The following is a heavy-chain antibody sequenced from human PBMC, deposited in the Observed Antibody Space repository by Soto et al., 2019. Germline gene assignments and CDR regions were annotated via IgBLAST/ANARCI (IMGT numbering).Heavy chain of an antibody. CDR2: IIPIFGTA. V-gene: IGHV1-69*13. CDR3: ARGRRQEAGTDY. Sequence: SVKVSCKASGGTFSSYAISWVRQAPGQGLEWMGGIIPIFGTANYAQMFQGRVTITADESTSTAYMELSSLRSEDTAVYYCARGRRQEAGTDYWGQGTLVTVSS. D-gene: IGHD6-19*01. CDR1: GGTFSSYA. J-gene: IGHJ4*02.